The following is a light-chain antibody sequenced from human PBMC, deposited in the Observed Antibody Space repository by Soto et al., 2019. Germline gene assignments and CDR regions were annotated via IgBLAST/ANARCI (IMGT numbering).Light chain of an antibody. V-gene: IGLV2-8*01. CDR2: EVY. CDR3: SSYVGTNSYV. Sequence: QSVLTQPPSASGSPGQSVTISCTGTSSDVGGYNYVSWYQHHPGKAPKLIIYEVYKRPSGVPDRFSGSKSGKTAALTVSGLQAEDEADYYCSSYVGTNSYVFGTGTKVT. J-gene: IGLJ1*01. CDR1: SSDVGGYNY.